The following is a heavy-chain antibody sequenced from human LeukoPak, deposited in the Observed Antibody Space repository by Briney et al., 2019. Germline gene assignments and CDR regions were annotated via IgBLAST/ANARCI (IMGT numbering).Heavy chain of an antibody. Sequence: NPSETLSLTCTVSGGSISGDYWSWLRQPPGEGLEWIGYIHYTGGTNYNPSLESRVTMSVGMSKNQLSLKPTSVTAADTAVYYCARGTITTRYFDYWGQGTLVTVSS. J-gene: IGHJ4*02. D-gene: IGHD1-1*01. CDR2: IHYTGGT. V-gene: IGHV4-59*08. CDR3: ARGTITTRYFDY. CDR1: GGSISGDY.